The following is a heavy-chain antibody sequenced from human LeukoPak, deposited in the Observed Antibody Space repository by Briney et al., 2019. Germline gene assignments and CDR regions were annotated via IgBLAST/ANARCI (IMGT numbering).Heavy chain of an antibody. J-gene: IGHJ4*02. D-gene: IGHD3-22*01. V-gene: IGHV4-30-4*01. CDR1: GGSISSGDYY. CDR3: ARDHRSYYDSSGYRFDY. CDR2: IYYSGST. Sequence: PSETLSLTCTVSGGSISSGDYYWSWIRQPPGKGLEWIGYIYYSGSTYYNPSLKSRVTISVDTSKNQFSLKLSSVTAADTAVYYCARDHRSYYDSSGYRFDYWGQGTLVTVSS.